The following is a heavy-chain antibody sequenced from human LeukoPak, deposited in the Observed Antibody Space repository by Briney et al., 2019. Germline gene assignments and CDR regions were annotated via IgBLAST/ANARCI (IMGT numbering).Heavy chain of an antibody. V-gene: IGHV4-61*01. CDR3: AREAHYVWGSYRPFGDAFDI. D-gene: IGHD3-16*02. J-gene: IGHJ3*02. Sequence: SETLSLTCTVSGGSISSSSYYWGWIRQPPGKGLEWIGYIYYSGSTNYNPSLKSRVTISVDTSKNQFSLKLSSVTAADTAVYYCAREAHYVWGSYRPFGDAFDIWGQGTMVTVSS. CDR2: IYYSGST. CDR1: GGSISSSSYY.